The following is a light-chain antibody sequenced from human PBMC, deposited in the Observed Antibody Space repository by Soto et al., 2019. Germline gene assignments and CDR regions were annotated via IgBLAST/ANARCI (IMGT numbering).Light chain of an antibody. V-gene: IGKV1-9*01. Sequence: QLTQSPSSLSASVGYRVAITCRASQGISSYLAWYQKKPGKAPNLLIYAASTLQSGVQSRFSGSGSGTDFTLTISSLQPEDFATYYCQQLNTYQITFGQGTRREIK. CDR2: AAS. CDR1: QGISSY. J-gene: IGKJ5*01. CDR3: QQLNTYQIT.